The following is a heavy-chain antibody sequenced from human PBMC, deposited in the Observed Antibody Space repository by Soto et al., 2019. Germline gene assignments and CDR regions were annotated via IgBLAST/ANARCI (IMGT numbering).Heavy chain of an antibody. J-gene: IGHJ3*02. Sequence: EVQLVESGGGLVQPGGSLRLSCAASGFTFSSYWMHWVRQAPGKGLVWVSRINSDGSSTSYADSVTGRFTISRDNAKNTLYLQMNSLRAEDTAVYYCARSLQGPGAFDIWGQGTMVTVSS. CDR2: INSDGSST. V-gene: IGHV3-74*01. CDR3: ARSLQGPGAFDI. CDR1: GFTFSSYW.